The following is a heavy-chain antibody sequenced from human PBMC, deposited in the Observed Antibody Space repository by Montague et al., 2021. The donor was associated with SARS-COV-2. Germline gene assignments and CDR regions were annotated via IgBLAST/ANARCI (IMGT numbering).Heavy chain of an antibody. CDR3: ARAGEDYYYDSSGFLY. CDR1: GFIFSSYE. J-gene: IGHJ4*02. CDR2: ISNSGDTK. V-gene: IGHV3-48*03. Sequence: SLSLSWAASGFIFSSYEMNWVRQAPGKGLEWVSYISNSGDTKYYADSVKGRSTISRDNAKNSLYLQMSSLRAEDTAVYYRARAGEDYYYDSSGFLYWGQGILVTVSS. D-gene: IGHD3-22*01.